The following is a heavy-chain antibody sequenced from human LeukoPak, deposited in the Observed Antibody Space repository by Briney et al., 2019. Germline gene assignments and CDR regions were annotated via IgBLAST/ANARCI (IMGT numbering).Heavy chain of an antibody. J-gene: IGHJ5*02. CDR1: GYTFTNYG. D-gene: IGHD1-26*01. CDR3: ARDWDAMNNCFDP. V-gene: IGHV1-18*01. CDR2: ISTNSDIR. Sequence: ASVKVSCKASGYTFTNYGISWVRQAPGQGLEWMGWISTNSDIRTYAQTLQGRFTMTTDTATATAYMELNNLTFDDTAVYYCARDWDAMNNCFDPWGQGTPVTVSS.